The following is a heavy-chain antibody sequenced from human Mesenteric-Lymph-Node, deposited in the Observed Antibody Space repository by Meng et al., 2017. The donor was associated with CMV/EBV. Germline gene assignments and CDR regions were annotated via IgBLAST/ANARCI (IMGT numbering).Heavy chain of an antibody. D-gene: IGHD4-17*01. CDR3: VRAEYGDYAGY. J-gene: IGHJ4*02. V-gene: IGHV3-53*01. Sequence: GESLKISCAVSGFSVSTNYMSWVRQAPGKGLEWVSGIYSNGKTYYADSVKGRFTISGDYSKNILFLQMNSLRAEDTAVYYCVRAEYGDYAGYWGQGTLVTVSS. CDR1: GFSVSTNY. CDR2: IYSNGKT.